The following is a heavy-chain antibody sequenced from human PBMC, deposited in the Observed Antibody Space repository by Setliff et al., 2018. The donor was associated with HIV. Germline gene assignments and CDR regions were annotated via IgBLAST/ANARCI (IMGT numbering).Heavy chain of an antibody. J-gene: IGHJ4*02. V-gene: IGHV4-39*06. CDR3: AREIYGGNSRPFDY. CDR1: GGSIKSSSYY. Sequence: SETLSLTCTVSGGSIKSSSYYWGWIRQPPGKGLEWIGSIYHSGSTYYNPSLKSRVTISLDTSKNQLPLKLSSVTAADTAVYYCAREIYGGNSRPFDYWGQGTLVTVSS. CDR2: IYHSGST. D-gene: IGHD4-17*01.